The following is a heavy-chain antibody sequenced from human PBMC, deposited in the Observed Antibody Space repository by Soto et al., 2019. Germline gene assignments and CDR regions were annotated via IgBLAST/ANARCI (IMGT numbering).Heavy chain of an antibody. CDR3: AKDHIVVVAAATQFDY. J-gene: IGHJ4*02. D-gene: IGHD2-15*01. CDR2: ISGSGGST. V-gene: IGHV3-23*01. Sequence: GGSLRLSCAASGFTFTSYAMSWVRQAPGKGLEWVSGISGSGGSTYYADSVKGRFTISRDNSKNTVYLQMSSLRAEDTAVYYCAKDHIVVVAAATQFDYWGQGTLVTVSS. CDR1: GFTFTSYA.